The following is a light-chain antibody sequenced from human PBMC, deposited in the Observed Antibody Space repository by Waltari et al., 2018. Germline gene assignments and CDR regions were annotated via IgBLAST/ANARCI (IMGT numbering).Light chain of an antibody. CDR1: QGIGRW. CDR2: GTS. V-gene: IGKV1-12*01. Sequence: DIQMTQSPSSVSASVGDRVTITCRASQGIGRWLVWYQQKPGQAPKLLIYGTSTLKSGVPSRVSGSGAGTDFTLTISSLEAEDCAAYYCEQGNNFPRNFGQGTRVDIK. J-gene: IGKJ5*01. CDR3: EQGNNFPRN.